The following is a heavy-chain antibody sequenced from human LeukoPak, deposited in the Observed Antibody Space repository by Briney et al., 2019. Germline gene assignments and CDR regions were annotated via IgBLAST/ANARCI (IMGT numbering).Heavy chain of an antibody. CDR2: ISSSGRII. D-gene: IGHD1-20*01. CDR3: AKDLNWNPLCLDY. Sequence: GGSLRLSCAASGFTFSDYYMSWIRQAPGKGLEWVSYISSSGRIIYYADSVKGRFTISRDNAKNSLFLQMNSLRAEDMAVYYCAKDLNWNPLCLDYWGQGTLVTVSS. J-gene: IGHJ4*02. V-gene: IGHV3-11*01. CDR1: GFTFSDYY.